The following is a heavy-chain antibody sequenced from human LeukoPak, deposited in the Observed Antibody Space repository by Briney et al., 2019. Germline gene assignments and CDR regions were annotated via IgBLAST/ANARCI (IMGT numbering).Heavy chain of an antibody. Sequence: ASVKVSCKAPGYTFTSYGIGWVRQAPGQGLEWMGWISAYNGNTNYAQKLQGRVTMTTDTSTSTAYMELRSLRSDDTAVYYCAREDYGDFAFDYWGQGTLVTVSS. CDR1: GYTFTSYG. J-gene: IGHJ4*02. V-gene: IGHV1-18*01. CDR3: AREDYGDFAFDY. CDR2: ISAYNGNT. D-gene: IGHD4-17*01.